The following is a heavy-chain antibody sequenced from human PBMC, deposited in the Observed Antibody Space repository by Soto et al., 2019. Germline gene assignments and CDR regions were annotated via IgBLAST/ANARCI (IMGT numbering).Heavy chain of an antibody. Sequence: SVKGSCKASGYTFTSYTITWMRQAPGQGLEWMGGIIPRSATSNYAQKFQGRVTITADESTNTAYMELSSLRSEDTAVYYCAREGLVRVPTTVNSDYYYYALDVWGQGTTVTV. CDR2: IIPRSATS. CDR1: GYTFTSYT. V-gene: IGHV1-69*13. CDR3: AREGLVRVPTTVNSDYYYYALDV. J-gene: IGHJ6*02. D-gene: IGHD4-4*01.